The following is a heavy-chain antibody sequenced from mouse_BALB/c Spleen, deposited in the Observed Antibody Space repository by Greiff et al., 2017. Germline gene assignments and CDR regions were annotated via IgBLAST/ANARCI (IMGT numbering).Heavy chain of an antibody. J-gene: IGHJ2*01. CDR1: GYTFTSYW. Sequence: QVQLQQSGAELVKPGASVKLSCKTSGYTFTSYWIQWVKQRPGQGLGWIGEIFPGTGTTYYNEKFKGKATLTIDTSSSTAYMQLSSLTSEDSAVYFCARSAGGGGFFDYWGQGTTLTVSS. CDR2: IFPGTGTT. CDR3: ARSAGGGGFFDY. V-gene: IGHV1S132*01. D-gene: IGHD1-1*02.